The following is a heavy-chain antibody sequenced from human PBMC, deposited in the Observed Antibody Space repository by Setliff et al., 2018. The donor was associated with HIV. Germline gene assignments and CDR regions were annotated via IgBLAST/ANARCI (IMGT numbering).Heavy chain of an antibody. Sequence: PSETLSLTCAVYGGSFNGYYWSWIRQPPGKGLEWIGEINHSGSTNYNPSLKSRVTMSVDKSKNQFSLRLSSVTAADTAVYYCARRDGYSYGFYFDYWGQGTLVTVSS. CDR1: GGSFNGYY. D-gene: IGHD5-18*01. J-gene: IGHJ4*02. V-gene: IGHV4-34*01. CDR3: ARRDGYSYGFYFDY. CDR2: INHSGST.